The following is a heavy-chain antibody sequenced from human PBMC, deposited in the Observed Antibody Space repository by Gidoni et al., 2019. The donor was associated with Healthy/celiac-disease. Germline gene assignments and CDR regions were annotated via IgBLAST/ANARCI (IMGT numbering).Heavy chain of an antibody. V-gene: IGHV2-5*02. J-gene: IGHJ3*02. Sequence: QITLKESGPTLVKPTQTLTLTCTFSGFSLSTSGVGVGWIRQPPGKALEWLALIYWDDDKRYSPSLKSRLTITKDPSKNQVVLTMPNMDPVDTATYYCARVLGYCSGGSCYSSYDAFDIWGQGTMVTVSS. CDR3: ARVLGYCSGGSCYSSYDAFDI. CDR1: GFSLSTSGVG. D-gene: IGHD2-15*01. CDR2: IYWDDDK.